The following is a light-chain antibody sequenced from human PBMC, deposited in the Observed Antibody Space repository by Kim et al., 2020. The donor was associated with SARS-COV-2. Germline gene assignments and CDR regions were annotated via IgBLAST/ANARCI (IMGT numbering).Light chain of an antibody. V-gene: IGKV3-15*01. Sequence: EIVMTQSPVTVSVSPGERATLSCRASQSVSSNLAWYQQKPGQAPRLLIYGASTRATDIPPRFSGSGSGTEFTLTISSLQSEDFAVYFCQQDNNWPRTFGQGTKVDIK. CDR1: QSVSSN. J-gene: IGKJ1*01. CDR2: GAS. CDR3: QQDNNWPRT.